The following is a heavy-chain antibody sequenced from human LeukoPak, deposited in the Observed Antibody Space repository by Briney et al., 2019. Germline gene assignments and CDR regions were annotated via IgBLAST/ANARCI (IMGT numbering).Heavy chain of an antibody. Sequence: SETLSLTCAVYGGSFSGYYWSWIHQPPGKGLEWIGEINHSGSTNYNPSLKSRVTISVDTTKNQFSLKLSSVTAADTAVYYCARQSGSYSRYWGQGTLVTVSS. V-gene: IGHV4-34*01. CDR3: ARQSGSYSRY. J-gene: IGHJ4*02. CDR2: INHSGST. D-gene: IGHD1-26*01. CDR1: GGSFSGYY.